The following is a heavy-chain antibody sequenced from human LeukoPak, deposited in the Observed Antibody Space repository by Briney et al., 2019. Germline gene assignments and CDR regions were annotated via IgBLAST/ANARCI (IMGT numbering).Heavy chain of an antibody. Sequence: SETLSLTCAIYGGSFSGYYWSWIRQPPGKGLEWIGEINHSGSTNYNPSLKSRVTISVDTSKNQFSLKLSSATAADTAVYYCARGRTYYYDSSGYSLSYWGQGTLVTVSS. D-gene: IGHD3-22*01. CDR2: INHSGST. V-gene: IGHV4-34*01. J-gene: IGHJ4*02. CDR3: ARGRTYYYDSSGYSLSY. CDR1: GGSFSGYY.